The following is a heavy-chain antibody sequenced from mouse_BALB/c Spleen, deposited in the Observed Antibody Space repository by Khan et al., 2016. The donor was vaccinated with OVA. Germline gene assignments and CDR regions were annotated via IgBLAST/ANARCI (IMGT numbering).Heavy chain of an antibody. CDR1: GYTFTSYT. J-gene: IGHJ3*01. Sequence: QIQLVQSGDELARPGASVKMSCKASGYTFTSYTIHWIKKRPGQGLEWIGYINPSNGYTNYNQKFKDKATLTTDKSSTTAYLQLSSLTSDDSAVYNCVRDGAYHRNDGWFAYWGQGTLVTVSA. V-gene: IGHV1-4*01. CDR2: INPSNGYT. D-gene: IGHD2-14*01. CDR3: VRDGAYHRNDGWFAY.